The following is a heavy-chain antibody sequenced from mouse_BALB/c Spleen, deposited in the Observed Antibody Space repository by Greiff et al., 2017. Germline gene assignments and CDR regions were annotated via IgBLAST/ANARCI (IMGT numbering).Heavy chain of an antibody. J-gene: IGHJ2*01. CDR1: GYTFTSYD. CDR3: ARSLSGDYFDY. Sequence: QVHVKQSGAELVKPGASVKLSCKASGYTFTSYDINWVRQRPEQGLEWIGWIFPGDGSTKYNEKFKGKATLTTDKSSSTAYMQLSRLTSEDSAVCFCARSLSGDYFDYWGQGTTLTVSS. V-gene: IGHV1S56*01. CDR2: IFPGDGST.